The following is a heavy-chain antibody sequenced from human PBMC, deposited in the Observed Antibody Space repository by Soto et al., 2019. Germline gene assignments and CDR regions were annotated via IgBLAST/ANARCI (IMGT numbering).Heavy chain of an antibody. CDR3: ARGNPFNYAGFDV. CDR2: MNAKSGDT. J-gene: IGHJ6*02. D-gene: IGHD3-16*01. Sequence: QAHLEQSGAEVKRPGASVKVSCKASGYTFSDLDINWLRQASGQGPEWMGWMNAKSGDTFFAQRFQGKFNMTGDTSLSTAYMEVGSLTSDDTAMYYCARGNPFNYAGFDVWGQGTTVAVSS. CDR1: GYTFSDLD. V-gene: IGHV1-8*01.